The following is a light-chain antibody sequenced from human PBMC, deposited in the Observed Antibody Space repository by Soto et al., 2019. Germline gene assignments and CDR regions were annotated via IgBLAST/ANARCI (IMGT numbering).Light chain of an antibody. CDR3: QQYNNWPPTT. Sequence: PGERATLSCRASQDIRSSLAWYQQKPGQAPRLLISGASNRATTTPGRFSGSGSGTEFTLTISSLQSEDFAVYYCQQYNNWPPTTFGQGTKVDI. V-gene: IGKV3D-15*01. CDR2: GAS. CDR1: QDIRSS. J-gene: IGKJ1*01.